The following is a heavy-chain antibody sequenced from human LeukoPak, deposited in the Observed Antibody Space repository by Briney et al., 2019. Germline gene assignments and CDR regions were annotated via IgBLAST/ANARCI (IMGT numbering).Heavy chain of an antibody. CDR3: ARDRGYVSASPCDY. V-gene: IGHV1-18*01. Sequence: ASVKVSCKASGYTFTTYGISWVRQAPGRGLEWMGWISTYNAITNYAQKLQGRVTMTTDASTSTSYMELGSLRSDDTAVYYCARDRGYVSASPCDYWGQGTLVTVSS. D-gene: IGHD5-12*01. CDR1: GYTFTTYG. J-gene: IGHJ4*02. CDR2: ISTYNAIT.